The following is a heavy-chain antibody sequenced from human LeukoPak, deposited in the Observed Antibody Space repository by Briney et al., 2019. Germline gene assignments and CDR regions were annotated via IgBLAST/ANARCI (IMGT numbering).Heavy chain of an antibody. V-gene: IGHV4-59*01. J-gene: IGHJ5*02. CDR3: ARNPTTVVTHHTNWFDP. CDR1: GGSISSYY. D-gene: IGHD4-23*01. Sequence: SETLSLTCTVSGGSISSYYWSWIRQPPGKGLEWIGYIYYSGSTNYNPSLKSRVTISVDTSKNQFSLKLSSVTAADTAVYYCARNPTTVVTHHTNWFDPWGQGTLVTVSS. CDR2: IYYSGST.